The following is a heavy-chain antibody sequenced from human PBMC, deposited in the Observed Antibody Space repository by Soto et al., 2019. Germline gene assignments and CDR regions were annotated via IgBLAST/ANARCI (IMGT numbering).Heavy chain of an antibody. J-gene: IGHJ4*02. CDR3: ARGDYGDFFDY. D-gene: IGHD4-17*01. Sequence: QVQLQESGPGLVKPSETLSLTCSVSGDSISSGDYYWSWIRQPPGKGLEWIGYIYYSGSTHYNPSLKSRVTISLDTSKKQFSLKLSSVTAADTANYYCARGDYGDFFDYWGQGTLVTVSS. CDR2: IYYSGST. CDR1: GDSISSGDYY. V-gene: IGHV4-30-4*01.